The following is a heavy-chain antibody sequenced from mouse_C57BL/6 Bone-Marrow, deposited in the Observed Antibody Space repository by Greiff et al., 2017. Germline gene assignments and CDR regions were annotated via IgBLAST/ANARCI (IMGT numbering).Heavy chain of an antibody. CDR3: ALIYYDYPDY. CDR1: GYSFTGYY. CDR2: INPSTGGT. D-gene: IGHD2-4*01. J-gene: IGHJ4*01. V-gene: IGHV1-43*01. Sequence: EVQLQQSGPELVKPGASVKISCKASGYSFTGYYMHWVKQSSEKSLEWIGEINPSTGGTSYNQKFKGKATLTVDKSSSTAYMQLKSLTSEDSAVYYCALIYYDYPDYWGQGTSVTVSS.